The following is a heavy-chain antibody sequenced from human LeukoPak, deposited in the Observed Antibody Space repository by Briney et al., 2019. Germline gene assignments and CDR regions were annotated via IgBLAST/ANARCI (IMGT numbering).Heavy chain of an antibody. V-gene: IGHV3-21*01. CDR2: ISGSSTYI. D-gene: IGHD2/OR15-2a*01. CDR3: AKFETRGNTDFDY. J-gene: IGHJ4*02. CDR1: GFSFSSYS. Sequence: GGSLRLSCAASGFSFSSYSMNWVRQAPGKGLEWVSSISGSSTYIFYADSVKGRFTISRDDARNSLYLQMNSLRAEDTAVYYRAKFETRGNTDFDYWGQGTLVTVSS.